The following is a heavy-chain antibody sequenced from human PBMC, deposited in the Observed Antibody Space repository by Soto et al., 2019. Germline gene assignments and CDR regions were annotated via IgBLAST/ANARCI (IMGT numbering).Heavy chain of an antibody. J-gene: IGHJ6*03. Sequence: GGSLRLSCAASGFTFSDYYMSWIRQAPGKGLEWVSYISSSGSTIYYADSVKGRFTISRDNAKNSLYLQMNSLRAEDTAVYYCATMVRGVIIHYYYYYMDVWGKGTTVTVSS. CDR2: ISSSGSTI. D-gene: IGHD3-10*01. V-gene: IGHV3-11*01. CDR3: ATMVRGVIIHYYYYYMDV. CDR1: GFTFSDYY.